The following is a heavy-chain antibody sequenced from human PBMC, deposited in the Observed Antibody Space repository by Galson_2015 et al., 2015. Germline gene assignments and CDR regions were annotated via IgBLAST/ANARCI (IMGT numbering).Heavy chain of an antibody. J-gene: IGHJ4*02. CDR1: GFTFSSYA. CDR2: ISYDGSNK. CDR3: ARDGSGEQWLATPFDY. V-gene: IGHV3-30-3*01. Sequence: SLRLSCAASGFTFSSYAMHWVRQAPGKGLEWVAVISYDGSNKYYADSVKSRFTISRDNSKNTLYLQMNSLRAEDTAVYYCARDGSGEQWLATPFDYWGQGTVVTVSS. D-gene: IGHD6-19*01.